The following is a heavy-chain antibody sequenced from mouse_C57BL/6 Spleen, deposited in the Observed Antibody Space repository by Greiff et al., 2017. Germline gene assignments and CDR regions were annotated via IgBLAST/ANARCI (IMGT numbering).Heavy chain of an antibody. J-gene: IGHJ1*03. Sequence: VQLQQSGAELVKPGASVKLSCKASGYTFTEYTIHWVKQRSGQGLEWIGWFYPGSGSIKYNEKFKDKATLTADKSSSTVYMELSRLTSEDSAVYFCERHENPPYYGSSYGYFDGWGTGTTVTVSS. CDR2: FYPGSGSI. D-gene: IGHD1-1*01. V-gene: IGHV1-62-2*01. CDR3: ERHENPPYYGSSYGYFDG. CDR1: GYTFTEYT.